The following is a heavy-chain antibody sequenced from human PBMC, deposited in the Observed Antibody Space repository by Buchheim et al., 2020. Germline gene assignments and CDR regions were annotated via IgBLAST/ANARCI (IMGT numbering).Heavy chain of an antibody. CDR3: ARGNTAMVTDY. V-gene: IGHV1-69*02. CDR2: IIPIFGVA. D-gene: IGHD5-18*01. CDR1: GGTFSSYT. J-gene: IGHJ4*02. Sequence: QVQLVQSGAEVKKPGSSVKVSCKSSGGTFSSYTISWVRQAPGQGLEWMGKIIPIFGVAKYAQRFRDRVTITADKSTSTAYMELSSLRSEDTAVYYCARGNTAMVTDYWGQGTL.